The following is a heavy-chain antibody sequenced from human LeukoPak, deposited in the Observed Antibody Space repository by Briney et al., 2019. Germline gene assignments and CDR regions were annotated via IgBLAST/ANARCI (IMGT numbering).Heavy chain of an antibody. CDR1: GVSITNYY. Sequence: PSATLSLTCTVSGVSITNYYWSWIRQPPGKGLEWIAHVSYSGSTNYNPSLKSRITMSVDTSKNQFSLNMTSVTAADTAVYYCARAISMVRGLHHYYYYMDVWGEGTTVTVAS. V-gene: IGHV4-59*01. D-gene: IGHD3-10*01. J-gene: IGHJ6*03. CDR3: ARAISMVRGLHHYYYYMDV. CDR2: VSYSGST.